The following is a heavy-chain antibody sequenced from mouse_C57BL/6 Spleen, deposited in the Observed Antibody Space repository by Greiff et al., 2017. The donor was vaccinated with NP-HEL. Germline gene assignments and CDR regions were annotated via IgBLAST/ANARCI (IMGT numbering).Heavy chain of an antibody. D-gene: IGHD1-1*01. CDR1: GYAFSSYW. Sequence: QVQLKESGAELVKPGASVKISCKASGYAFSSYWMNWVKQRPGKGLEWIGQIYPGDGDTNYNGKFKGKATLTADKSSSTAYMQLSSLTSEDSAVYFCAAPYYYGSSYRGFFDYWGQGTTLTVSS. CDR3: AAPYYYGSSYRGFFDY. CDR2: IYPGDGDT. J-gene: IGHJ2*01. V-gene: IGHV1-80*01.